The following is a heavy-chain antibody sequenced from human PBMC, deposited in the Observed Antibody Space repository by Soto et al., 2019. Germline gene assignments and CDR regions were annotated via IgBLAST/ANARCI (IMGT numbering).Heavy chain of an antibody. CDR2: ISAYNGNT. CDR1: GYTFTSYG. D-gene: IGHD3-10*01. Sequence: ASVKVSCKASGYTFTSYGISWVRQAPGQGLEWMGWISAYNGNTNYAQKLQGRVTMTTDTSTSTAYMELRSLRSDDTAVYYCASLTMDRGYDSYSYYMDVWGKGTTVTVS. CDR3: ASLTMDRGYDSYSYYMDV. V-gene: IGHV1-18*01. J-gene: IGHJ6*03.